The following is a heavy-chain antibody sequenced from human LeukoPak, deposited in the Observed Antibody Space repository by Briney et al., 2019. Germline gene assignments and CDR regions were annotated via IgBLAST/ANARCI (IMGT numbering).Heavy chain of an antibody. J-gene: IGHJ4*02. CDR1: GYTFTSYG. Sequence: ASVKVSCKASGYTFTSYGISWVRQAPGQGLEWMGWISAYNGNTNYAQKLQGRVTMTRDTSISTAYMELSRLRSDDTAVYYCARDVSIAVAGDYYFDYWGQGTLVTVSS. CDR2: ISAYNGNT. V-gene: IGHV1-18*01. D-gene: IGHD6-19*01. CDR3: ARDVSIAVAGDYYFDY.